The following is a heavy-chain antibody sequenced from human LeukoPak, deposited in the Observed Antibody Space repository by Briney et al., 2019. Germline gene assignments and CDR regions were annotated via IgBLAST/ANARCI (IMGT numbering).Heavy chain of an antibody. CDR2: ISSSSNTI. V-gene: IGHV3-48*01. D-gene: IGHD6-6*01. CDR1: GFTFSSYA. Sequence: QPGGSLRLSCAASGFTFSSYAMSWVRQAPGKGLEWVSYISSSSNTIYYADSVKGRFTISRDNAKNSLYLQMNSLRAEDTAVYYCGSIAALDYWGQGTLVTVSS. CDR3: GSIAALDY. J-gene: IGHJ4*02.